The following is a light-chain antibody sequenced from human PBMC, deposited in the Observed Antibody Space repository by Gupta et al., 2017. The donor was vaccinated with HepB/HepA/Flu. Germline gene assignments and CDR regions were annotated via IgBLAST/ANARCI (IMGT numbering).Light chain of an antibody. CDR3: QVWDSDGDHLL. CDR1: DIGSRS. V-gene: IGLV3-21*04. J-gene: IGLJ2*01. Sequence: SYVLTQPPSVSVGPGTTATITCGENDIGSRSVHWYQQKPGQAPLLVISYTSDRPSGITERFSGSGSGNTATLTISRVEAGDEADYYCQVWDSDGDHLLFGGGTKLTVL. CDR2: YTS.